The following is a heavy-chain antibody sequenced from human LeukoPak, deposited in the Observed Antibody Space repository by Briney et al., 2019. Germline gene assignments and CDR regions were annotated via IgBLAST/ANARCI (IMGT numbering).Heavy chain of an antibody. J-gene: IGHJ5*02. CDR2: IDYSGRT. CDR1: GDSIDSVSYY. CDR3: ATEFYDFLSGESWFDP. Sequence: SETLSLTCSVSGDSIDSVSYYWGWIRQAPGKGPEWIASIDYSGRTFYNPSLRSRVTISVDTSNNDFSLNLTSVTAADAAVYYCATEFYDFLSGESWFDPWGQGALVTVS. D-gene: IGHD3-9*01. V-gene: IGHV4-39*07.